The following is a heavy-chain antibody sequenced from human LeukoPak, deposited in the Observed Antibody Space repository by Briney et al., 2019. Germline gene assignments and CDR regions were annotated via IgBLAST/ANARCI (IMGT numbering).Heavy chain of an antibody. CDR1: GFTFSNYG. D-gene: IGHD6-19*01. Sequence: PGRSLRLSCTASGFTFSNYGMHWVRQAPGKGLEWVAVISSDGGTDYYADPVKGRFTISRDNSKNSLYLQMNSLRAEDTAVYYCARDLGYSSGPNYWGQGTRVTVSS. CDR2: ISSDGGTD. J-gene: IGHJ4*02. V-gene: IGHV3-30*03. CDR3: ARDLGYSSGPNY.